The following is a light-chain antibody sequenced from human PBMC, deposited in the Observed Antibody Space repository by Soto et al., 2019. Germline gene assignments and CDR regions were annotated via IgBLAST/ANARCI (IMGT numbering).Light chain of an antibody. CDR2: EVS. CDR3: SSYTTSSTLV. V-gene: IGLV2-14*01. J-gene: IGLJ3*02. CDR1: SSDVGIYNY. Sequence: QSALTQPASVSGSPGQSITISCTGTSSDVGIYNYVSWYQQHPGKAPKLMIYEVSNRPSGVSNRFSGSKSGNKASLTISCLQAEDEADYYCSSYTTSSTLVFGGGTNLTVL.